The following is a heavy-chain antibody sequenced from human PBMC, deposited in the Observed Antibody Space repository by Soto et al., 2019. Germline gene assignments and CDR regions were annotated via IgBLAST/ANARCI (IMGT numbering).Heavy chain of an antibody. D-gene: IGHD2-21*02. CDR1: GYPFTDYF. CDR2: ISLYHHST. V-gene: IGHV1-46*01. Sequence: ASVKVSCKTSGYPFTDYFIHWVRQAPGQGLEWMGIISLYHHSTSYAQKFQGRLTVTADTSTTTVYMDLSSLTSEDSAVYWCARELYSCGGDCPYYMDYWGQGTLVPVSS. J-gene: IGHJ4*02. CDR3: ARELYSCGGDCPYYMDY.